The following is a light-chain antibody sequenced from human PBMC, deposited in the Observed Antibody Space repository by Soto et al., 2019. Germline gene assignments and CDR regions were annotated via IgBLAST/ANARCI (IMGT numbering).Light chain of an antibody. CDR2: GAS. Sequence: EIVLTQSPGTLSLSPGERATLSCRASQSVSSSYLAWYQQKPGQAPRLLIYGASSRATGIPDRFSGSGSGTDFTLTISRLEPEDFAVYYCQQYGSSPRTCGRGTKVEIK. CDR3: QQYGSSPRT. J-gene: IGKJ1*01. V-gene: IGKV3-20*01. CDR1: QSVSSSY.